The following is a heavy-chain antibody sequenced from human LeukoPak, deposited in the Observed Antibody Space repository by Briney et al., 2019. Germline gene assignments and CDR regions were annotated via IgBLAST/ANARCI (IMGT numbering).Heavy chain of an antibody. V-gene: IGHV4-59*01. CDR1: GVSISSYY. CDR3: ARYSYGYYLDY. D-gene: IGHD5-18*01. Sequence: SETLSLTCTVSGVSISSYYWSWIRQPPGKGLEWIGYISYSGSTKYNPSLKSRVTMSVGSSKNQFSLKLSSVTAADTAVYYCARYSYGYYLDYWGQGTLVTVSS. CDR2: ISYSGST. J-gene: IGHJ4*02.